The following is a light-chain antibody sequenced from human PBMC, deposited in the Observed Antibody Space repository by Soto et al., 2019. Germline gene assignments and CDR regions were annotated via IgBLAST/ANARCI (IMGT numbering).Light chain of an antibody. V-gene: IGKV3-15*01. CDR1: QSVSSK. CDR2: GVS. CDR3: QHYNNWPHS. J-gene: IGKJ2*03. Sequence: EIVMTQSPATLSVSPGERATLSCRASQSVSSKLAWFQQKPGQAPSLLIYGVSTRATGVPVMFSGSGSGTEFTLTINSLQSEDFAVYYWQHYNNWPHSFXQGTKVDI.